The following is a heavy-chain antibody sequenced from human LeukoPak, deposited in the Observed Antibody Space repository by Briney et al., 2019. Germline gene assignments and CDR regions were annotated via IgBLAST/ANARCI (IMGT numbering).Heavy chain of an antibody. CDR3: AKQQGYGYVYYYGMDV. D-gene: IGHD5-18*01. V-gene: IGHV3-30*18. Sequence: GGSLRLSCAASGFTFSSYGMHWVRQAPGKGLEWVAVISYDGRNKYYADSAKGRFTISRDNSKNTLYLQMNSLRAEDTAVYYCAKQQGYGYVYYYGMDVWGQGTTVTVSS. J-gene: IGHJ6*02. CDR1: GFTFSSYG. CDR2: ISYDGRNK.